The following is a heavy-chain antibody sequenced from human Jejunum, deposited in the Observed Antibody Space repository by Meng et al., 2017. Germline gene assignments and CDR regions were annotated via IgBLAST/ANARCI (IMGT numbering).Heavy chain of an antibody. D-gene: IGHD1-26*01. V-gene: IGHV4-31*03. CDR2: IHHSGST. J-gene: IGHJ4*02. CDR1: GGSITSGGYY. Sequence: QVQLQESGPGLVQPSQTLSLTCSVSGGSITSGGYYWTWIRQPPGKGLEWIGEIHHSGSTNYNASLESRVTISRDTSKKQFSLRLSSVTAADTAVYYCARRIRGGSYLGWGQGTLVTVSS. CDR3: ARRIRGGSYLG.